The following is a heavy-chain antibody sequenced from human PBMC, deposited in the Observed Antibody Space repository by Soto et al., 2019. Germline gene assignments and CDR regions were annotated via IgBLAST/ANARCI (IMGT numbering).Heavy chain of an antibody. Sequence: PSEPMSLTCPVSAGYIRSYYLLWIRTPPGKGLEWLGYFFYTGSTNQNPSLKGRVTISLDMSNNQCSLSLSSVTAADTAMYYCAKSRDRYNLNPIDDWGQGFSVTVSS. D-gene: IGHD5-12*01. CDR1: AGYIRSYY. CDR3: AKSRDRYNLNPIDD. CDR2: FFYTGST. J-gene: IGHJ4*02. V-gene: IGHV4-59*01.